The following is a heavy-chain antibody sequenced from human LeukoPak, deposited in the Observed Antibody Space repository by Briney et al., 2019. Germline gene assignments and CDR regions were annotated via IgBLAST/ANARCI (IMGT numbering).Heavy chain of an antibody. CDR1: GGSISSYY. Sequence: SETLSLTRTVSGGSISSYYWSWIRQPPGKGLEWIGYIYTSGSTNYNPSLKSRVTISVGTSKNQFSLKLSSVTAADTAVYYCARQYYDFWSGYYNTGENYFDYWGQGTLVTVSS. D-gene: IGHD3-3*01. CDR3: ARQYYDFWSGYYNTGENYFDY. V-gene: IGHV4-4*09. CDR2: IYTSGST. J-gene: IGHJ4*02.